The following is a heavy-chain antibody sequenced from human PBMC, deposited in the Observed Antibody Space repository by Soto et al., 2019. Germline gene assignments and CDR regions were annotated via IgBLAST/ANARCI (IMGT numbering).Heavy chain of an antibody. Sequence: SETLSLTCTVSGGSISSGDYYWSWIRQPPGKGLEWIGYIYYSGSTYYNPSLKSRVTISVDTSKNQFSLKLSSVTAADTAVYYWARDIVVVPAANFQPYYYYGMDVWGQGTTVTVSS. CDR1: GGSISSGDYY. CDR3: ARDIVVVPAANFQPYYYYGMDV. CDR2: IYYSGST. V-gene: IGHV4-30-4*01. D-gene: IGHD2-2*01. J-gene: IGHJ6*02.